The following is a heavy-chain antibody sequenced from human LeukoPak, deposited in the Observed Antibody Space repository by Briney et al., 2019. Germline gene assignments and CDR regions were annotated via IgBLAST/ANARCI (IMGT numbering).Heavy chain of an antibody. Sequence: GGSLRLSCAASGFTFSNYAMTWVRQAPGKGLEWVSSIRGNGGGTFYADSVKGRFTTSRDNSENTLFLQMNSLRADDAAIYYCAKDQIGVLPDAFDIWGQGTMVSVSS. V-gene: IGHV3-23*01. D-gene: IGHD3-10*01. CDR3: AKDQIGVLPDAFDI. CDR2: IRGNGGGT. CDR1: GFTFSNYA. J-gene: IGHJ3*02.